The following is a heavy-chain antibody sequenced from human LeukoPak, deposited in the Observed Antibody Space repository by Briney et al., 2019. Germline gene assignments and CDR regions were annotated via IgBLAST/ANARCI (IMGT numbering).Heavy chain of an antibody. CDR3: ARGTKKSAAPLPFDY. J-gene: IGHJ4*02. D-gene: IGHD6-13*01. V-gene: IGHV4-34*01. CDR2: INHSGST. Sequence: PSETLSLTCAVYGGSFSGYYWSWIRQPPGKGLEWIGEINHSGSTNYNPSLKSRVTISVDTSKNQFSLKLSSVTAADTAVYYCARGTKKSAAPLPFDYWGQGTLVTVSS. CDR1: GGSFSGYY.